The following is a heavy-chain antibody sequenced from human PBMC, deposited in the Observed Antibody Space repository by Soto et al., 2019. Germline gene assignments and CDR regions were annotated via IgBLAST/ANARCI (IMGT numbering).Heavy chain of an antibody. CDR1: GFTFSSYA. D-gene: IGHD6-13*01. Sequence: GSLRLSCSASGFTFSSYAMHWVRQAPGKGLEYVSAISSNGGSTYYADSVKGRFTISRDNSKNTLYLQMSSLRAEDTAVYYCVKDKGIAAAAGKDYYYGMDVWGQGTTVTVSS. CDR2: ISSNGGST. V-gene: IGHV3-64D*08. J-gene: IGHJ6*02. CDR3: VKDKGIAAAAGKDYYYGMDV.